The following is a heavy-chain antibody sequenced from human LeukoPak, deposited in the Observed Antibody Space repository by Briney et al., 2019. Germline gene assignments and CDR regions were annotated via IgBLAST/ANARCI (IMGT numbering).Heavy chain of an antibody. Sequence: GASVKVSCKASGYTFTGYYMHWVRQAPGQGLEWMGWINPNSGGTNYAQKFQGRATMTRDTSISTAYMELSRLRSDDTAVYYCARGYDFWNGANWFDPWGQGTLVTVSS. J-gene: IGHJ5*02. D-gene: IGHD3-3*01. CDR1: GYTFTGYY. CDR3: ARGYDFWNGANWFDP. V-gene: IGHV1-2*02. CDR2: INPNSGGT.